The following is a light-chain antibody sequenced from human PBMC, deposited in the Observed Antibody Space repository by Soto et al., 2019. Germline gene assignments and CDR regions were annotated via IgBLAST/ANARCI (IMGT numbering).Light chain of an antibody. CDR3: QQYGSSPRT. V-gene: IGKV3-20*01. CDR2: GAS. J-gene: IGKJ1*01. Sequence: EIVLTQSPGTLSLSPGERATLSCRASQSVDSYLAWYQQKPGQAPGLLIYGASTRATGIPDRFSGSGSGTDFTLTISRLEPEDFAVYYCQQYGSSPRTFGQGTKVEIK. CDR1: QSVDSY.